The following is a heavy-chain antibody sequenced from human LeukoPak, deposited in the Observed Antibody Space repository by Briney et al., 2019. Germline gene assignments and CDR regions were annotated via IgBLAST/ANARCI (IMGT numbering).Heavy chain of an antibody. CDR2: TCYRSKWYS. J-gene: IGHJ4*02. V-gene: IGHV6-1*01. Sequence: SQTLSLTCAISGDSVSSNSVAWNWIRQSPSRGLEWLGRTCYRSKWYSDYAVSVKGRITINPDTSKNQFSLQLNSVTPEDTAVYYCARYCGGGSCPSYWGQGTLVTVSS. D-gene: IGHD2-15*01. CDR1: GDSVSSNSVA. CDR3: ARYCGGGSCPSY.